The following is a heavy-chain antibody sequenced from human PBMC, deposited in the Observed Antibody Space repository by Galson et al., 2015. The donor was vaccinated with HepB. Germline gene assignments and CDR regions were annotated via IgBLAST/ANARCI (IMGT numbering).Heavy chain of an antibody. D-gene: IGHD2-21*01. V-gene: IGHV6-1*01. Sequence: CAISGDSVSNHIVAWNWIRQSPSRGLEWLGRTYYRSKWINDYAVSVKSRITINPDTSKNHFSLQLKSVTPEDTAMYYCAREGESNFDYWGQGTLVTVSS. CDR2: TYYRSKWIN. CDR1: GDSVSNHIVA. J-gene: IGHJ4*02. CDR3: AREGESNFDY.